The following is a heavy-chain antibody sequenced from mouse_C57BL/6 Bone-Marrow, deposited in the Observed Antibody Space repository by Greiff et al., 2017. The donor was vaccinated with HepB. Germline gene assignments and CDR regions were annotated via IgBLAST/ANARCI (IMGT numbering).Heavy chain of an antibody. V-gene: IGHV1-64*01. J-gene: IGHJ4*01. D-gene: IGHD2-3*01. CDR2: IHPNSGST. CDR3: ARGWLLPYYAMDY. CDR1: GYTFTSYW. Sequence: QVQLKQPGAELVKPGASVKLSCKASGYTFTSYWMHWVKQRPGKGLEWIGMIHPNSGSTNYNEKFKSKATLTVDKSSSTAYMQLSSLTSEDSAVYYCARGWLLPYYAMDYWGQGTSVTVSS.